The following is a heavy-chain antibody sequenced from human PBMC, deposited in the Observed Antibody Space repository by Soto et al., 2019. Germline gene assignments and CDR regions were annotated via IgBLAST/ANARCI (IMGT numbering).Heavy chain of an antibody. CDR3: ASREPGTSVDE. J-gene: IGHJ4*02. CDR1: GGSFTSNNW. D-gene: IGHD1-7*01. CDR2: IYRTGST. V-gene: IGHV4-4*02. Sequence: SDNLSLTCAVSGGSFTSNNWWTWVRQPPGQGLEWIGEIYRTGSTNYNPSLKSRVTISLDKSENQFSLKVTSLTAADTAVYYCASREPGTSVDEWGQGTLVSVSS.